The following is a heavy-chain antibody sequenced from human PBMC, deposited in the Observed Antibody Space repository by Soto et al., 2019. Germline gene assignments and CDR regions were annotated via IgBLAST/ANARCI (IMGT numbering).Heavy chain of an antibody. CDR1: GFIFSTYG. CDR2: IDKSGGST. V-gene: IGHV3-23*01. J-gene: IGHJ4*02. CDR3: AKELGHARPFDF. Sequence: EVQLLESGGGLVQPGGSLRLSCTASGFIFSTYGMDWVRQAPGKGLEWVSAIDKSGGSTWYADSVKGRFTISRDSSKNMLYLLMNSLRAEDTAIYYCAKELGHARPFDFWGPGTLVTVSS. D-gene: IGHD6-6*01.